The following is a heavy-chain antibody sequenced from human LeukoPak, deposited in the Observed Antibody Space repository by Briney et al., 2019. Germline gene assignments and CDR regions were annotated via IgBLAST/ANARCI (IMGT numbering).Heavy chain of an antibody. J-gene: IGHJ5*02. CDR3: ARDREGSYLWFDP. CDR1: GYTFTSYA. V-gene: IGHV1-3*01. Sequence: GASVKVSCKASGYTFTSYAMHWVRQAPGQRLEWMGWINAGNGNTKYSQKFQGRVTITRDTSASTAYMELSSLRSEDTAVYCCARDREGSYLWFDPWGQGTLVTVSS. CDR2: INAGNGNT. D-gene: IGHD3-16*02.